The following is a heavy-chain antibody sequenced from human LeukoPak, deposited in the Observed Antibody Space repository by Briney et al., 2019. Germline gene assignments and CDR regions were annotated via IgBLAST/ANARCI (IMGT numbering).Heavy chain of an antibody. CDR3: ARERDYGDFDY. D-gene: IGHD4-17*01. CDR2: IYYSGTT. V-gene: IGHV4-59*01. Sequence: SETLSLTCTVSGGSISTYYWNWIRQPPGKGLEWIGYIYYSGTTNYNPSLKSRASMSVDTSKNQFSLKLSSVTAADTAVYYCARERDYGDFDYWGQGTLVTVSS. J-gene: IGHJ4*02. CDR1: GGSISTYY.